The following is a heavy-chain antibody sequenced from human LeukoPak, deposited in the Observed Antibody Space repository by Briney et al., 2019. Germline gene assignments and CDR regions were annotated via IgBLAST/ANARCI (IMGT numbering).Heavy chain of an antibody. CDR1: GGSISSSSYY. J-gene: IGHJ6*02. Sequence: SETLSLTCTVSGGSISSSSYYWGWIRQPPGKGLEWIGSIYYSGSTYYNPSLKSRVTISVDTSKNQFSLKLSSVTAADTAVYYCARDRGVPGYGDALFYYYYGMDVWGQGTTVTVSS. CDR2: IYYSGST. CDR3: ARDRGVPGYGDALFYYYYGMDV. V-gene: IGHV4-39*07. D-gene: IGHD3-10*01.